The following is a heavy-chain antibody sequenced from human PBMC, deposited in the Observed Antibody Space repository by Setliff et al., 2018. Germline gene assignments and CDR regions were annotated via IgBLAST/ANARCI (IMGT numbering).Heavy chain of an antibody. J-gene: IGHJ4*02. V-gene: IGHV1-69*06. CDR3: SSLVRYCTRTSCQRLSGDDY. CDR2: IIPLLETV. D-gene: IGHD2-2*01. CDR1: GDTFSTYA. Sequence: SVKVSCKASGDTFSTYALSWVRQAPGQGLEWMGGIIPLLETVKYAQKFQGRVTITADKSTSTGYMELSSLRSEDTAIYFCSSLVRYCTRTSCQRLSGDDYWGQGTLVTVSS.